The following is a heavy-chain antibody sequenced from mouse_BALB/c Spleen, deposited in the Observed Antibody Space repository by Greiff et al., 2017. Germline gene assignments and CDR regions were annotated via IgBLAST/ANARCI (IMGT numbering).Heavy chain of an antibody. Sequence: EVKLMESGGGLVKPGGSLKLSCAASGFTFSSYAMSWVRQTPEKRLEWVASISSGGSTYYPDSVKGRFTISRDNARNILYLQMSSLRSEDTAMYYCARHGSSYDYAMDYWGQGTSVTVSS. V-gene: IGHV5-6-5*01. CDR2: ISSGGST. CDR1: GFTFSSYA. J-gene: IGHJ4*01. D-gene: IGHD1-1*01. CDR3: ARHGSSYDYAMDY.